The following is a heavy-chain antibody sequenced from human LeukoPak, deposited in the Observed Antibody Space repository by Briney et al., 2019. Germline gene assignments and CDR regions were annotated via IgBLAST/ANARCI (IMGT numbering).Heavy chain of an antibody. V-gene: IGHV1-18*01. CDR2: ISAKTGST. Sequence: EASVKVSCKASGYIFTTYGISWVRQAPGQGLEWMGWISAKTGSTKYVQKFQGKFTMTTDTTTNTAYMELRSLRSDDTAVYYCARDGYTYGRIYYWGQGTVVTVSS. CDR3: ARDGYTYGRIYY. CDR1: GYIFTTYG. D-gene: IGHD5-18*01. J-gene: IGHJ4*02.